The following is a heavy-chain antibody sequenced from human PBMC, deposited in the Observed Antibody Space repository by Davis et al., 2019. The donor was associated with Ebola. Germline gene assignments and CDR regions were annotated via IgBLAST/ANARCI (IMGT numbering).Heavy chain of an antibody. D-gene: IGHD6-13*01. CDR1: GYTFTSYD. CDR2: MNPNSGNT. Sequence: SVKVSCKASGYTFTSYDINWVRQATGQGLEWMGWMNPNSGNTGYAQKFQGRVTITRNTSISTAYMELSSLRSEDTAVYYCARSGSSWYYYYYYMDVWGKGTTVTVSS. V-gene: IGHV1-8*03. J-gene: IGHJ6*03. CDR3: ARSGSSWYYYYYYMDV.